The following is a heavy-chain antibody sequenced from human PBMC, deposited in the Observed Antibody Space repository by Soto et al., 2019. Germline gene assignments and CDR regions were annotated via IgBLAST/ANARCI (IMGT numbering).Heavy chain of an antibody. Sequence: GGSLRLSCAASGFTFSSYAMHWVRQAPGKGLEYVSAISSNGGSTYYANSVKGRFTISRDNSKNTLYLQMGSLRAEDMAVYYCARTQSSSWARWLGMDVWGQGTTVTVSS. CDR3: ARTQSSSWARWLGMDV. V-gene: IGHV3-64*01. J-gene: IGHJ6*02. CDR1: GFTFSSYA. D-gene: IGHD6-13*01. CDR2: ISSNGGST.